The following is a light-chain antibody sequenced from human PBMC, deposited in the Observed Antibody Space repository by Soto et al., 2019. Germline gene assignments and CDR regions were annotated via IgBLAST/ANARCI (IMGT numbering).Light chain of an antibody. CDR2: EVS. CDR3: NSYTTSTTLV. J-gene: IGLJ2*01. Sequence: QSVLTQPASVSGSPGQSITISCTGTSSDVGGYNYVSWYQHHPGKAPKLVIYEVSNRPSGVSNRFSGSKSGNTASLTISGLQAEDEADYYCNSYTTSTTLVFGGVTKLTVL. V-gene: IGLV2-14*01. CDR1: SSDVGGYNY.